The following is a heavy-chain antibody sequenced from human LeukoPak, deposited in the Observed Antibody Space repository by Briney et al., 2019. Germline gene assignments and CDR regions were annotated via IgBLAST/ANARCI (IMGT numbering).Heavy chain of an antibody. D-gene: IGHD6-13*01. Sequence: SETLSLTCTVSGASFSSSTYYWGWIRQPPGKGLEWIGSISYSGSTYYSPSLKSRVTMSVDTSKNQFSLKLSSVTAADTTVYYCARHAGGIAAAGTRPFDYWGQGTLVTVSS. CDR1: GASFSSSTYY. J-gene: IGHJ4*02. CDR3: ARHAGGIAAAGTRPFDY. CDR2: ISYSGST. V-gene: IGHV4-39*01.